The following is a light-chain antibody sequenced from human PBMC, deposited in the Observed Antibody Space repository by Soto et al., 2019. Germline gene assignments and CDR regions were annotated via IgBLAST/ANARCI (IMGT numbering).Light chain of an antibody. J-gene: IGKJ2*01. CDR3: QQYYSIPYT. CDR1: QSINSN. Sequence: IVMTQSPATLSVSPGERATLSCRASQSINSNLAWYQQKPGQAPRLLMFRASIRATGFPARFSGSGSGTEFNITISSLQAEDVAVYYCQQYYSIPYTFGQGTQLEIK. V-gene: IGKV3-15*01. CDR2: RAS.